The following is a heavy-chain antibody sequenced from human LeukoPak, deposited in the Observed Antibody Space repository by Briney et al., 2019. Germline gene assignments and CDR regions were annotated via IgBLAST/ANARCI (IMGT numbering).Heavy chain of an antibody. V-gene: IGHV1-2*02. CDR1: GYTFTGYY. Sequence: ASVNVSCKASGYTFTGYYMHWVRQAPGQGLEWMGWINPNSGGTNYAQKFQGRVTMTRDTSISTAYMELSRLRPDDTAVYYCVRGTHSWYYFDYWGQGTLVTVSS. CDR2: INPNSGGT. D-gene: IGHD6-13*01. CDR3: VRGTHSWYYFDY. J-gene: IGHJ4*02.